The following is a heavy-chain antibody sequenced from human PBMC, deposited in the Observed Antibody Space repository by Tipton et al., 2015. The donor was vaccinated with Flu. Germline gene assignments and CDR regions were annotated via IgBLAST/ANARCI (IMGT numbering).Heavy chain of an antibody. CDR3: ARDDGDYGLGSYHYYYGMDV. CDR1: GDSISSGTYY. CDR2: VYTSGST. D-gene: IGHD3-10*01. V-gene: IGHV4-61*02. J-gene: IGHJ6*02. Sequence: LRLSCTVSGDSISSGTYYWSWIRQPAGKGLEWIGRVYTSGSTNYNPSLRSRVTISVGTSKNQFSLKLSSVTAADTAVYYCARDDGDYGLGSYHYYYGMDVWGQGTTVTVSS.